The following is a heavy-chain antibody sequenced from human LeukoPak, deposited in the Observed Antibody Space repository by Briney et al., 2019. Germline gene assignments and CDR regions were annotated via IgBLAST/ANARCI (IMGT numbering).Heavy chain of an antibody. CDR1: GFTFSSYD. Sequence: PGGSLRLSCAASGFTFSSYDMHWVRHATGKGLEWVSAIGTAGDTYYPGSVKGRFTISRENAENSLYLQMNSLRAGDTAVYYCARSVDSSGRSAFDIWGQGTMVTVSS. CDR3: ARSVDSSGRSAFDI. V-gene: IGHV3-13*01. J-gene: IGHJ3*02. D-gene: IGHD3-22*01. CDR2: IGTAGDT.